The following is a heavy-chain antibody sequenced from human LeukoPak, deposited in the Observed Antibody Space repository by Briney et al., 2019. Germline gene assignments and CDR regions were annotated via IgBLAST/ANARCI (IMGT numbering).Heavy chain of an antibody. V-gene: IGHV4-39*01. J-gene: IGHJ5*02. Sequence: PSETLSLTCTVSGGSISSSSYYWGWIRQPPEKGLEWIGSIYYSGSTYYNPSLKSRVTISVDTSKNQFSLKLSSVTAADTAVYYCASETFRTNPFDPWGQGTLVTVSS. D-gene: IGHD1-14*01. CDR1: GGSISSSSYY. CDR2: IYYSGST. CDR3: ASETFRTNPFDP.